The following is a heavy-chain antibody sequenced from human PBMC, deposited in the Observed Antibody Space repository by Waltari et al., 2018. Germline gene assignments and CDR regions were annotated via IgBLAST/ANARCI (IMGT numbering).Heavy chain of an antibody. J-gene: IGHJ4*02. CDR1: WDSVSSNSAI. Sequence: QVQLQQSGPGLVKPSQTLPLTCPISWDSVSSNSAIWTWIRQSPSRGREWLGRTYYRSKWYSDSAVSVKSRITINPDTSKNQFSLQLNSVTPEDTAVYYCARGGFGFNAGRFDSWGRGTLVTVTS. V-gene: IGHV6-1*01. CDR3: ARGGFGFNAGRFDS. CDR2: TYYRSKWYS. D-gene: IGHD3-10*01.